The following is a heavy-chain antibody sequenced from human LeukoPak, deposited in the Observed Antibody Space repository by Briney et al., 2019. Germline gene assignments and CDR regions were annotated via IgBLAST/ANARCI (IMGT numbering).Heavy chain of an antibody. CDR3: ARDLYDFWSGYYYYYGMDV. Sequence: ASVKVSCKASAYTSTSYGISWVRQAPGQGLEWMGWISAHNGNTNYAQKFQGRVTMTTDTSTRTAYMELRSLRADDTAVYYCARDLYDFWSGYYYYYGMDVWGQGTTVTVSS. D-gene: IGHD3-3*01. CDR2: ISAHNGNT. CDR1: AYTSTSYG. J-gene: IGHJ6*02. V-gene: IGHV1-18*01.